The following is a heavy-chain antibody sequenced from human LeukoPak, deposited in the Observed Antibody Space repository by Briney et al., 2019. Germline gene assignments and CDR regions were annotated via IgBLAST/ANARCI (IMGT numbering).Heavy chain of an antibody. CDR1: GFTFSSYA. V-gene: IGHV3-66*01. J-gene: IGHJ4*02. D-gene: IGHD5-12*01. CDR2: IYSSGST. Sequence: GGSLRLSCAASGFTFSSYAMSWVRQAPGKGLEWVSVIYSSGSTYYADSVKGRFTISRDNSKNTLYLQMNSLRAEDTAVYYCARDYRFSGYSGYDYPLDYWGQGTLVTVSS. CDR3: ARDYRFSGYSGYDYPLDY.